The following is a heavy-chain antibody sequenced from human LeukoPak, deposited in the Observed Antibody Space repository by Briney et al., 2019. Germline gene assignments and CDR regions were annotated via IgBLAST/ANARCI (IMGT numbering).Heavy chain of an antibody. V-gene: IGHV4-61*02. CDR3: ARGASGNYHYFDY. Sequence: PSETLSLTCTVSGGSISSGGYYWSWIRRPAGKGLEWIGRIDISGSTNYNPSLTSRVTMSVDTSKNRFSLKLSSMTAADTAVYYCARGASGNYHYFDYWGQRTLVTVSS. CDR2: IDISGST. CDR1: GGSISSGGYY. D-gene: IGHD1-26*01. J-gene: IGHJ4*02.